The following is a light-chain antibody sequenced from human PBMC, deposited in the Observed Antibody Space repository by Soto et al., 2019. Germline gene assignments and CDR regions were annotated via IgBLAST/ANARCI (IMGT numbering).Light chain of an antibody. V-gene: IGKV3-20*01. CDR3: QQYGSSPT. J-gene: IGKJ3*01. CDR1: QSVSSSY. Sequence: EIVLTQSPGTLSLSPGERATLSCRASQSVSSSYLAWYQQKPGQAPRLLIYGASSRATGIPDRLSGSGSGTDFTLTISRLEPEAFAVYYCQQYGSSPTFGPGTKVDIK. CDR2: GAS.